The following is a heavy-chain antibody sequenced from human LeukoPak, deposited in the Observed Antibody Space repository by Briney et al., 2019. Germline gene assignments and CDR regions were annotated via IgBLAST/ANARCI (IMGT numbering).Heavy chain of an antibody. V-gene: IGHV3-33*06. D-gene: IGHD1-26*01. Sequence: GGSLRLSCAASEFPFSSYGMHWVRQAPGKGLEWVAIIWYDGSNKYHADSVRGRFTISRDNSKNTLYLQMNSLRAEDTAIYYCAKDRTVGASYWYFDLWGRGTLVTVSS. CDR2: IWYDGSNK. CDR1: EFPFSSYG. J-gene: IGHJ2*01. CDR3: AKDRTVGASYWYFDL.